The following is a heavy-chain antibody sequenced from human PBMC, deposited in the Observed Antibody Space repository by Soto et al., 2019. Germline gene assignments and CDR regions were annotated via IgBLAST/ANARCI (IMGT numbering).Heavy chain of an antibody. Sequence: SVKVSCKASGGSLSTNPMSWVRQAPGQGLEWMGGTGSGTGPGNHAQKFQGRLTVTADKSTSTVYMELTNLSSEDTAVYYCARRDSGGFYRFFDSWGQGTLVAVSS. CDR2: TGSGTGPG. V-gene: IGHV1-69*06. D-gene: IGHD2-15*01. CDR3: ARRDSGGFYRFFDS. J-gene: IGHJ4*02. CDR1: GGSLSTNP.